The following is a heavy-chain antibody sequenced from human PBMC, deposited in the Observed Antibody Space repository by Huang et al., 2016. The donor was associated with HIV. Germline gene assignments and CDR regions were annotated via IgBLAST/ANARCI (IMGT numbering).Heavy chain of an antibody. Sequence: QLQLQESGPGLVKPSGTLSLSCTVSGASISGTSYYWGWIRQPPGKGLEWIGSIYYSGRTYSNPSLKSRVSVSVDASRNQFSLNLSSMTAADTAVYYCARHPVAGFYFDFWGQGTLVTVSS. V-gene: IGHV4-39*01. CDR3: ARHPVAGFYFDF. CDR1: GASISGTSYY. D-gene: IGHD6-19*01. CDR2: IYYSGRT. J-gene: IGHJ4*02.